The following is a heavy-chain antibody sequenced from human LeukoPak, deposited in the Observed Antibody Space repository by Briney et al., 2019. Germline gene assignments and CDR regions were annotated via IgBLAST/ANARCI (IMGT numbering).Heavy chain of an antibody. Sequence: GVTLRLSCAASGFTFSSYTMNWVRQAPGKGLEWVSSISSFIYYADSVKGRFTISRDNAKNSLYLQMNSLRAEDTAVYYCARNYGLDYWGQGILVTVSS. CDR2: ISSFI. V-gene: IGHV3-21*01. D-gene: IGHD4-17*01. J-gene: IGHJ4*02. CDR1: GFTFSSYT. CDR3: ARNYGLDY.